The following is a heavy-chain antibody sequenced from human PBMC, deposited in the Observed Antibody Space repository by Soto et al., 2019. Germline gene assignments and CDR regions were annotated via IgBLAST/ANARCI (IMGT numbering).Heavy chain of an antibody. Sequence: GGSLRLSCAASGFTLSYYGMSWVRQAPGKGLEWVSAVSPNGQGIYYADSVRGRFTISRDISKNTAFLHMDSLRAEDTAVYYCAKDPEYPRDYFHYWGQGTLVTVSS. CDR3: AKDPEYPRDYFHY. CDR2: VSPNGQGI. V-gene: IGHV3-23*01. CDR1: GFTLSYYG. D-gene: IGHD6-6*01. J-gene: IGHJ4*02.